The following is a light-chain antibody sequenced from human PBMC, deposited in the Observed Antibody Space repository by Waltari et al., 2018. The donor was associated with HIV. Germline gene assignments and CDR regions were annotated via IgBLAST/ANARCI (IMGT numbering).Light chain of an antibody. V-gene: IGLV1-44*01. J-gene: IGLJ3*02. CDR2: RDN. CDR3: AAWDDSLNGWV. Sequence: QSVLTQPPSASGTPGQRVTISCSGGSSTIGSNIVNWYHQLPGTAPKLLFDRDNRRPSGGPDRVSASKSGTSASLAISGLQSEDEADYYCAAWDDSLNGWVFGGGTKLTVL. CDR1: SSTIGSNI.